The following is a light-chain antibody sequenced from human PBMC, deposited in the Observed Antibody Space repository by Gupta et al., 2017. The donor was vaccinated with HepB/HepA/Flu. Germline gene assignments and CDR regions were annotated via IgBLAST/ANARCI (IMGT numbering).Light chain of an antibody. V-gene: IGKV3-20*01. J-gene: IGKJ5*01. CDR3: QQYETSIT. CDR1: QTLTNLY. Sequence: EIVLMQSPGTLSLSPGEGATLSCRASQTLTNLYLACYQQKPGQSPRLLIYRASNRATGIPDSFTGSVSGTDFTLTISRLESDDFAVYYCQQYETSITVGQGTRLDIK. CDR2: RAS.